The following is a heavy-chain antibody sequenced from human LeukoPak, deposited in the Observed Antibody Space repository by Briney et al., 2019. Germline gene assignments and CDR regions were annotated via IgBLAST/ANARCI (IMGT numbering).Heavy chain of an antibody. CDR2: IIPIFGTA. V-gene: IGHV1-69*05. D-gene: IGHD4-11*01. J-gene: IGHJ4*02. CDR3: ARDGTTDRRFYFDY. Sequence: SVKVSCKASGGTFSSYAISWVRQAPGQGLEWMGGIIPIFGTANYAQKFQGRVTITTDESTSTAYMELSSLRSEDMAVYYCARDGTTDRRFYFDYWGQGTLVTVSS. CDR1: GGTFSSYA.